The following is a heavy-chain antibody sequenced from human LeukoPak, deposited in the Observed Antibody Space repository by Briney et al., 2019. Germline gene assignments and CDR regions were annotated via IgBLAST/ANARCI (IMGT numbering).Heavy chain of an antibody. Sequence: SETLSLTCTVSGGSISSYYWSWLRQPPGKGLEWIGYIYYSGSTNYNPSLKSRVTISVDTSKNQFSLKLSSVTAADTAVYYCARVGAVAVMRGPAFDIWGQGTMVTVSS. CDR1: GGSISSYY. D-gene: IGHD6-19*01. J-gene: IGHJ3*02. V-gene: IGHV4-59*01. CDR3: ARVGAVAVMRGPAFDI. CDR2: IYYSGST.